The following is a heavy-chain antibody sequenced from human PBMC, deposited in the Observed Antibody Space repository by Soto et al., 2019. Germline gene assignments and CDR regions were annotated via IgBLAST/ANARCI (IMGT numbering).Heavy chain of an antibody. CDR3: ARDIVVANGF. J-gene: IGHJ4*02. CDR1: GFTFSSYS. CDR2: ISSSSSTI. D-gene: IGHD2-8*01. V-gene: IGHV3-48*02. Sequence: QLVESGGGLVQPGGSLRLSCTASGFTFSSYSMNWVRQAPGKGLAWLSYISSSSSTIYYAVSAKGRFTISRDNTKNSLYLQMNSLRDEDTAVCYCARDIVVANGFWGQGTLVTVAS.